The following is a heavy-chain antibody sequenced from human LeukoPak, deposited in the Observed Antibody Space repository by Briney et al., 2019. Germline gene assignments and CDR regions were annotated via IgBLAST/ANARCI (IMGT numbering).Heavy chain of an antibody. V-gene: IGHV6-1*01. D-gene: IGHD6-19*01. CDR3: ARASAVSRGQCFDY. J-gene: IGHJ4*02. Sequence: QTLSLTCAISGDSVSSNGAASNSIRHSPSRGLEWLRRTYFRSQWNYDYAVSVKSRITISPDTSKSQFSLQLNSVTPEDTAVYYCARASAVSRGQCFDYWGQGTLVTVST. CDR1: GDSVSSNGAA. CDR2: TYFRSQWNY.